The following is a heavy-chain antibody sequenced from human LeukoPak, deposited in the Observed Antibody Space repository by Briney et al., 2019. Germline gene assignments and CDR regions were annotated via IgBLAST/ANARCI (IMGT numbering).Heavy chain of an antibody. CDR3: ARVGSLTTFD. D-gene: IGHD4-17*01. CDR2: TQYRGYA. Sequence: SETLSLTCTVSGGSISTYYWTWIRQSPGKGLEWIGYTQYRGYADYGPSLKSRVTISVDTSNNQCSLRLSSVTAADTAVYYCARVGSLTTFDWGQGTLATVSS. V-gene: IGHV4-59*01. CDR1: GGSISTYY. J-gene: IGHJ4*02.